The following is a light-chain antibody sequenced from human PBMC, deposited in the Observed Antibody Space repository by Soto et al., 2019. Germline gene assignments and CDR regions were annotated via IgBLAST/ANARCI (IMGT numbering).Light chain of an antibody. V-gene: IGKV1-33*01. CDR3: QQYDNLPFT. Sequence: DIQMTQSPSSLSASVGDRVTITCQASQDISNYLNWYQQKPGKAPKLLIYDASNLETGVPSRFSGSGSGTDFTLTISILQPEDIATYYCQQYDNLPFTFGPGTKVDIK. J-gene: IGKJ3*01. CDR2: DAS. CDR1: QDISNY.